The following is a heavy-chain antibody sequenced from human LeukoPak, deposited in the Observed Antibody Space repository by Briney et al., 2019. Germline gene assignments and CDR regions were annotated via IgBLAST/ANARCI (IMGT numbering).Heavy chain of an antibody. J-gene: IGHJ4*02. D-gene: IGHD1-26*01. V-gene: IGHV3-21*01. Sequence: GGSLRLYCAASGFTFSSYSMSWVRHAPGKGLEWVSSISSSSTYRYYAASVKGRFTISRDNAKNSLYLQMNSLRAEDTALYYCARGRYSGSYLLDYWGQGTLVTVSS. CDR2: ISSSSTYR. CDR1: GFTFSSYS. CDR3: ARGRYSGSYLLDY.